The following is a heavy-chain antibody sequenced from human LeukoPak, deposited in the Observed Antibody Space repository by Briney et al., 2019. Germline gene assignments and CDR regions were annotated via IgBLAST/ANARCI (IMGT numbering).Heavy chain of an antibody. Sequence: PSETLSLTCTVSGGSISSSSYYWGWIRQPPGRGLEWIGSIYYSGSTYYNPSLKSRVTISVDTSKNQFSLKLSSVTAADTAVYYCARHQGVGDDSSGYSPIGFDPWGQGTLVTVSS. V-gene: IGHV4-39*01. D-gene: IGHD3-22*01. CDR3: ARHQGVGDDSSGYSPIGFDP. CDR2: IYYSGST. CDR1: GGSISSSSYY. J-gene: IGHJ5*02.